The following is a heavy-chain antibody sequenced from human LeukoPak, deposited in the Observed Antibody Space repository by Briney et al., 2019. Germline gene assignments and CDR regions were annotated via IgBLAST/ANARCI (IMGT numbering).Heavy chain of an antibody. V-gene: IGHV1-18*01. CDR2: ISAYNGNT. D-gene: IGHD1-26*01. CDR1: GYTFTSYG. J-gene: IGHJ4*02. Sequence: ASVKVSCKASGYTFTSYGISWVRQAPGQGLEWMGWISAYNGNTNYAQKLQGRVTMTTDTSTSTAYMELSRLRSDDTAVYYCARDSVIVGATPYDYWGQGTLVTVSS. CDR3: ARDSVIVGATPYDY.